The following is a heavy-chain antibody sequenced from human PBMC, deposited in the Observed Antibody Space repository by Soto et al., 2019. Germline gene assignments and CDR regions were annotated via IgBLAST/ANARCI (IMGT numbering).Heavy chain of an antibody. D-gene: IGHD2-15*01. CDR2: INSKTDGRTT. CDR1: GFTFSNAW. Sequence: GGSLRLSCAASGFTFSNAWMSWVRQAPGKGLEWVARINSKTDGRTTDYAAPEEGRFTISRDDSKNTQYQQMNSLKTEDTAVYYCTTDPGWPTLNYWGQGTLVTVSS. CDR3: TTDPGWPTLNY. J-gene: IGHJ4*02. V-gene: IGHV3-15*01.